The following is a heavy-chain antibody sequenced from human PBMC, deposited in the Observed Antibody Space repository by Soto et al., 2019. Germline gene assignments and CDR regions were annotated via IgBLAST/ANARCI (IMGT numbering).Heavy chain of an antibody. V-gene: IGHV4-28*01. CDR2: ISYSGST. J-gene: IGHJ4*02. CDR3: ARTTLGRGNFDY. Sequence: SETLSLTCAVSDYSVSSSNWWGWIRQPPGKGLEWIGYISYSGSTYYNPSLKSPVTMSVDTSKNQFSLKLTSVAAVDTAVYYCARTTLGRGNFDYWGQGTLVTVSS. D-gene: IGHD7-27*01. CDR1: DYSVSSSNW.